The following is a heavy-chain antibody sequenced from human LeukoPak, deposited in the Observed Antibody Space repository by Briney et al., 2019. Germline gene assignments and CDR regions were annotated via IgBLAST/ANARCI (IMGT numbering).Heavy chain of an antibody. Sequence: SETLSLTCTVSGGSISSYYWSWIRQPPGKGLEWIGYIYYSGSTNYNPSLKSRVTISVDTSKNQFSLKLSSVTAADTAVYYCARAGGYSSRNWFDPWGQGTLVTVSS. CDR2: IYYSGST. J-gene: IGHJ5*02. V-gene: IGHV4-59*01. CDR3: ARAGGYSSRNWFDP. D-gene: IGHD6-13*01. CDR1: GGSISSYY.